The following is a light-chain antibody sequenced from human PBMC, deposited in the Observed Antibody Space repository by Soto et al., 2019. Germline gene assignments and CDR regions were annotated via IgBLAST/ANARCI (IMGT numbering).Light chain of an antibody. Sequence: QSVLTQPASVSGSPGQSITISCTGTSSDVGGYNYVSWYQQHPGKAPKLMIYEVSNRPSGVSNRFSGSKSGNTASLTISGLQAEDEDDYYCSSYTSSSKVFGTGTKVTV. CDR3: SSYTSSSKV. J-gene: IGLJ1*01. CDR1: SSDVGGYNY. V-gene: IGLV2-14*01. CDR2: EVS.